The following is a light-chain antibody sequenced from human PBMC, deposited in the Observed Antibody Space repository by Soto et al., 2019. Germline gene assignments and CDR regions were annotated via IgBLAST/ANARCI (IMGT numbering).Light chain of an antibody. CDR2: LGS. CDR3: MQALQTPT. V-gene: IGKV2-28*01. CDR1: QSLLHRNGYNY. J-gene: IGKJ4*01. Sequence: DIVMTQSPLSLPVTPGEPASISRRSSQSLLHRNGYNYLDWYLQKSGQSPQLLIYLGSNRASGVPDRFSGSGSGTDFTLKISRVEAEDVGVYYCMQALQTPTFGGGTKVEIK.